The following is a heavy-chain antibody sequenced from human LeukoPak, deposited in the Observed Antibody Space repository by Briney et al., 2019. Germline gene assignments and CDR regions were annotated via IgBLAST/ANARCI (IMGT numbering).Heavy chain of an antibody. CDR1: GFTFSDYY. J-gene: IGHJ4*02. V-gene: IGHV3-11*01. D-gene: IGHD6-13*01. Sequence: GGSLRLSCAASGFTFSDYYMSWIRQAPGKGLEWVSYISSSGTNIYYADSVKGRFTISRDNAKNSLYLQMNSLRAEDTAVYYCASSSWYYYFDYWGQGTLVTVSS. CDR2: ISSSGTNI. CDR3: ASSSWYYYFDY.